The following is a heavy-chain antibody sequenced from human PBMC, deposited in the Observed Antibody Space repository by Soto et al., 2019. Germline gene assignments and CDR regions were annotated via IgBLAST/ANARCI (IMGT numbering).Heavy chain of an antibody. Sequence: PGESLKISCKGSGYSFTSYSISWVRQMPGKGLEWMGRIDPSDSYTNYSPSFQGHVTIPADKSISTAYLQWSSLKAPDTAMYYCAITGTTSDYYYYGMDVWGQGTTVTVSS. CDR2: IDPSDSYT. CDR3: AITGTTSDYYYYGMDV. V-gene: IGHV5-10-1*01. J-gene: IGHJ6*02. D-gene: IGHD1-20*01. CDR1: GYSFTSYS.